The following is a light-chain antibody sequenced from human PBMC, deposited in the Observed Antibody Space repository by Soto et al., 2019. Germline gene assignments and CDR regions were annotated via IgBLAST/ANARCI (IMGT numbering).Light chain of an antibody. J-gene: IGKJ4*01. CDR2: RAS. Sequence: EVVMRQSPATLSVSPGEGATLSCRASQGIGDTLAWYQQKPGQTPKVLIYRASTRATGIPDRFSGSGSGTDFTLTISRLEAEDFAVYYCQQYGSSPLTFGGGTKVDIK. V-gene: IGKV3-20*01. CDR3: QQYGSSPLT. CDR1: QGIGDT.